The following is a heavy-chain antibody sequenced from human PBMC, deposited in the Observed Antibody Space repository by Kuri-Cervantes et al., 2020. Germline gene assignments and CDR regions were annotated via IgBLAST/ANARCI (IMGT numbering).Heavy chain of an antibody. V-gene: IGHV1-46*01. J-gene: IGHJ3*02. CDR2: INPSSGST. CDR3: ARDLFPPVGGSNRTDAFDI. CDR1: GYTFTSYY. D-gene: IGHD1-26*01. Sequence: ASVKVSCKASGYTFTSYYMHWVRQAPGQGLEWMGIINPSSGSTSYAQKFQGRVTMTRDTSTSTVYMELSSLRSEDTAVYYCARDLFPPVGGSNRTDAFDIWGQGTMVTVSS.